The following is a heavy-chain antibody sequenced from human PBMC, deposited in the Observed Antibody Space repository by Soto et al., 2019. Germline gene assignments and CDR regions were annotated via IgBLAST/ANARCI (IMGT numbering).Heavy chain of an antibody. Sequence: GASVKVSCKASGGTFSSYAISWVRQAPGQGLEWMGGIIPIFGTANYAQKFQGRVTMTRETSVNTAYMDLNSLTSGDTAVYYCARDPIGGGAPYYFDYWGQGTLVTVSS. V-gene: IGHV1-69*05. D-gene: IGHD3-16*01. CDR1: GGTFSSYA. J-gene: IGHJ4*02. CDR3: ARDPIGGGAPYYFDY. CDR2: IIPIFGTA.